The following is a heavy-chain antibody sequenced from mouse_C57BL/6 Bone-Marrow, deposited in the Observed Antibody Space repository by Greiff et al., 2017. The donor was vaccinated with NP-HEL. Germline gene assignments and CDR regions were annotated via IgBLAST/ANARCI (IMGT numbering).Heavy chain of an antibody. Sequence: QVQLQQPGAELVKPGASVKLSCKASGYTFTSYWMQWVKQRPGQGLEWIGEIDPSDSYTNYNQKFKGKATLTVDTSSSTAYMQLSSLTSEDSAVYYCASCDYDDYFDYWGKGTTLTVSS. J-gene: IGHJ2*01. V-gene: IGHV1-50*01. CDR2: IDPSDSYT. CDR1: GYTFTSYW. D-gene: IGHD2-4*01. CDR3: ASCDYDDYFDY.